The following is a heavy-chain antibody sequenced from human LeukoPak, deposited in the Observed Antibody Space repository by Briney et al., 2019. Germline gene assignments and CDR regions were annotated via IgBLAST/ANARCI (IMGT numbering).Heavy chain of an antibody. D-gene: IGHD6-6*01. CDR3: AKAKEYSSSSGYFDY. Sequence: GRSLRLSCAASGFTFSSYGMHWVRQAPGKGLEWVSGISGSGASTYYADSVKGRFTISRDNSKNTLYLQMNSLRAEDTAVYYCAKAKEYSSSSGYFDYWGQGTLVIVSS. CDR1: GFTFSSYG. CDR2: ISGSGAST. V-gene: IGHV3-23*01. J-gene: IGHJ4*02.